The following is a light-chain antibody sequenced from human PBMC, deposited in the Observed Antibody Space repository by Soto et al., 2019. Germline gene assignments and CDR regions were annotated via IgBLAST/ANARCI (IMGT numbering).Light chain of an antibody. CDR2: GAS. V-gene: IGKV3-20*01. CDR1: QSLSTTD. Sequence: PGARATLSCRASQSLSTTDLAWFQHKPGQAPRLLIYGASTRATGIPDRFSGSGSGTDFTLTISRLEPEDFAVYYCQQYATSQTWTFGQGTKVEVK. J-gene: IGKJ1*01. CDR3: QQYATSQTWT.